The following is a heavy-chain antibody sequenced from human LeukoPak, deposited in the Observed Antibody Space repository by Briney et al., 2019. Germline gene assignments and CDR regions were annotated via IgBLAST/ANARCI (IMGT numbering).Heavy chain of an antibody. CDR1: GGSFSGFY. CDR3: ARSEPRSPIKSPTYYYDSTRADDAFDI. V-gene: IGHV4-31*11. Sequence: TPSETLSLTCAVYGGSFSGFYWSWIRQHPGKGLEWIGYIYYSGSTYYNPSLKSRVTISVDTSKNQFSLKLSSVTAADTAVYYCARSEPRSPIKSPTYYYDSTRADDAFDIWGQGTMVTVSS. J-gene: IGHJ3*02. D-gene: IGHD3-22*01. CDR2: IYYSGST.